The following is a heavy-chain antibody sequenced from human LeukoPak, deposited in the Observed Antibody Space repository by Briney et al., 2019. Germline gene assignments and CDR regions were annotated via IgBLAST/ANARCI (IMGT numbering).Heavy chain of an antibody. CDR2: IIPIFGTA. Sequence: SVKVSCKASGGTFSSYAISWVRQAPGQGPEWMGGIIPIFGTANYAQKFQGRVTITADESTSTAYMELSSLRSEDTAVYYCARAEYDSSGYYYPWYFDYWGQGTLVTVSS. J-gene: IGHJ4*02. D-gene: IGHD3-22*01. CDR3: ARAEYDSSGYYYPWYFDY. V-gene: IGHV1-69*01. CDR1: GGTFSSYA.